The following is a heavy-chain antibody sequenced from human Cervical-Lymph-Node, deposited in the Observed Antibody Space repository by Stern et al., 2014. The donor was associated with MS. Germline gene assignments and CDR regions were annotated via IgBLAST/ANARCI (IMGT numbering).Heavy chain of an antibody. J-gene: IGHJ4*02. Sequence: QVQLQESGPGLVKPSQTLSLTCTVSGGTISSVDYYWSWIRQPPGKSREWIGYSDDSDRTYSNPSLKSRDTISVDTSKNQISLKLRSVTAADTDVYYCAREGPRTGTLVYWGQGTLVTVSS. V-gene: IGHV4-30-4*01. CDR2: SDDSDRT. D-gene: IGHD3/OR15-3a*01. CDR3: AREGPRTGTLVY. CDR1: GGTISSVDYY.